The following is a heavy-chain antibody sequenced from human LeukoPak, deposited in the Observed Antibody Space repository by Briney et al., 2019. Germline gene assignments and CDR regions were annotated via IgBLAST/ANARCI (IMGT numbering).Heavy chain of an antibody. J-gene: IGHJ3*02. CDR2: IIPIFGTA. Sequence: SSVKVSCKASGGTFSSYAISWVRQAPGQGLEWMGRIIPIFGTANYAQKFQGRVKITTDESTRTAFMERISLRSGDATGVYWSRYMGYESRDDASDIWGQGTMVTVSS. CDR1: GGTFSSYA. CDR3: SRYMGYESRDDASDI. V-gene: IGHV1-69*05. D-gene: IGHD2-2*01.